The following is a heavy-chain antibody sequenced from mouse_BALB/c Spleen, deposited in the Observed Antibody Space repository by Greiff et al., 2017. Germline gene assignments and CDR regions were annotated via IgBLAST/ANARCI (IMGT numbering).Heavy chain of an antibody. Sequence: DLVKPGASVKLSCKASGYTFTSYWINWIKQRPGQGLEWIGRIAPGSGSTYYNEMFKGKATLTADTSSSTAYIQLSSLSSEDSAVYFCARWAYGNFYFDYWGQGTTLTVSS. CDR2: IAPGSGST. V-gene: IGHV1S41*01. CDR3: ARWAYGNFYFDY. D-gene: IGHD2-1*01. J-gene: IGHJ2*01. CDR1: GYTFTSYW.